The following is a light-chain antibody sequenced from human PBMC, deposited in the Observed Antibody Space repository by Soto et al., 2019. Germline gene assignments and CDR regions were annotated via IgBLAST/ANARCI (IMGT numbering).Light chain of an antibody. Sequence: EIVLTQSPGTLSFSPGERATLSCRASQSVSDSYLAWYQQKPGQAPRLLIYASSRATGIPDRFSGSGSGTDFTLSISRREPEYFAVYYCQHYGTSALFGPGTRVDIK. J-gene: IGKJ3*01. CDR3: QHYGTSAL. CDR2: AS. CDR1: QSVSDSY. V-gene: IGKV3-20*01.